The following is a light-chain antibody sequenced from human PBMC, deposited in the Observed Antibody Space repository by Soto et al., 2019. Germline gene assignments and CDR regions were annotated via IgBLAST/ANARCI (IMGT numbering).Light chain of an antibody. Sequence: QSALTQPASVSGSPGQSITISCTGTSSDVGSYNLVSWYQQHPGKAPKLMIYEVSKRPSGVSNRCSGSKSGNTASLTISGLQAEDEADYYCCSYAGSSTFVFGGGTKVTVL. CDR2: EVS. J-gene: IGLJ3*02. V-gene: IGLV2-23*02. CDR3: CSYAGSSTFV. CDR1: SSDVGSYNL.